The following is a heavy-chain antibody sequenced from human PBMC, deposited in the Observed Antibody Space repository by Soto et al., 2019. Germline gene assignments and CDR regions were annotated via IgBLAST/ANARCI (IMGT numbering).Heavy chain of an antibody. CDR2: IYDSGST. CDR1: GGSISSSY. CDR3: ATQGFGKLHGLVDV. J-gene: IGHJ6*02. V-gene: IGHV4-59*08. D-gene: IGHD3-10*01. Sequence: SETLPLTWTVSGGSISSSYWIWTRQPPGKGLEWIGYIYDSGSTYYNSSLKSRVTMSVDTSKNQFSLKLSSVTAADTALYFCATQGFGKLHGLVDVWGQGTTVTVSS.